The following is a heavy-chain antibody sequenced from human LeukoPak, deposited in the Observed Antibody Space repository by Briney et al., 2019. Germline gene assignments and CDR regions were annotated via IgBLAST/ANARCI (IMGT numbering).Heavy chain of an antibody. CDR2: FDPEDGET. CDR3: ATSVRYSSSYLDY. V-gene: IGHV1-24*01. Sequence: ASVKVSCKVSGYTLTELSMHWVRQAPGKGLERMGGFDPEDGETIYAQKFQGRVTMTEDTSTDTAYMELSSLRSEDTAVYYCATSVRYSSSYLDYWGQGTLVTVSS. J-gene: IGHJ4*02. CDR1: GYTLTELS. D-gene: IGHD6-6*01.